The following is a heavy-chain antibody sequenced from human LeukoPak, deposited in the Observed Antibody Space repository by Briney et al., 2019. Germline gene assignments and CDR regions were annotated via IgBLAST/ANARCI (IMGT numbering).Heavy chain of an antibody. J-gene: IGHJ2*01. D-gene: IGHD6-13*01. V-gene: IGHV3-33*01. CDR2: IWYDGSNK. Sequence: PGRSLRLSCAASGFTFSSYGMHWVRQAPGKGLEWVAVIWYDGSNKYYADSVKGRLTISRDNSKNTLYLQMNSLRAEDTAVYYCARGPYSSSPEFDLWGRGTLVTVSS. CDR1: GFTFSSYG. CDR3: ARGPYSSSPEFDL.